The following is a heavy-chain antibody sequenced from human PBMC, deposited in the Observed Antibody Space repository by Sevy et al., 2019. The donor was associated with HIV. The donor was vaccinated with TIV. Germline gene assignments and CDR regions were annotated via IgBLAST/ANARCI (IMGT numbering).Heavy chain of an antibody. Sequence: ASVKVSCKASGYTFTGYYMHWVRQAPGQGLEWMGRINPNSGGTNYAQKFQGRVTMTRDTSISTAYMGLSRLRSDDTAVYYCAGPGLFYGSGSYAYYYYGMDVWGQGTTVTVSS. CDR2: INPNSGGT. CDR3: AGPGLFYGSGSYAYYYYGMDV. J-gene: IGHJ6*02. CDR1: GYTFTGYY. V-gene: IGHV1-2*06. D-gene: IGHD3-10*01.